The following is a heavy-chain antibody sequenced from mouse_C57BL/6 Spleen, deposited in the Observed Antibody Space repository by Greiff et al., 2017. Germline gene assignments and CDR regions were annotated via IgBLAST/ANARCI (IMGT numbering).Heavy chain of an antibody. D-gene: IGHD4-1*01. CDR2: INPGSGGT. Sequence: VQLQQSGAELVRPGTSVKVSCKASGYAFTNSLIEWVKQRPGQGLEWIGVINPGSGGTNYNEKFKGKATLTADKSSSTAYMQLSSLTSEDSAVYFCARDWLGGGYWGQGTTLTVSS. J-gene: IGHJ2*01. CDR1: GYAFTNSL. CDR3: ARDWLGGGY. V-gene: IGHV1-54*01.